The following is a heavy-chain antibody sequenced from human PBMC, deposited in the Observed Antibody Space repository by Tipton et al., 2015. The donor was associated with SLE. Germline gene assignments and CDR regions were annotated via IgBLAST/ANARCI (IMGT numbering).Heavy chain of an antibody. J-gene: IGHJ4*02. D-gene: IGHD5-18*01. CDR2: IYYSGST. V-gene: IGHV4-59*08. Sequence: TLSLTCTVSGGSISSYYWSWIRQPPGKGLEWIGYIYYSGSTNYNPSLKSRVTISVDTSKNQFSLKLNSVTAADTAVYYCARRYSSAPFDYWGQGTLVNVSS. CDR3: ARRYSSAPFDY. CDR1: GGSISSYY.